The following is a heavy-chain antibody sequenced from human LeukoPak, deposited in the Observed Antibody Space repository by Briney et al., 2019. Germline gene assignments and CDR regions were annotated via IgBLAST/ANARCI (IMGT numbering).Heavy chain of an antibody. D-gene: IGHD2-8*01. Sequence: SVKVSCKASGGTFSSYAISWLRQAPGQGLEWMGGTIPIFGTANYAQKFQGRVTITADESTSTAYMELSSLRSEDTAVYYCARGIRVYARTGFDYWGQGTLVTVSS. J-gene: IGHJ4*02. CDR2: TIPIFGTA. CDR1: GGTFSSYA. V-gene: IGHV1-69*13. CDR3: ARGIRVYARTGFDY.